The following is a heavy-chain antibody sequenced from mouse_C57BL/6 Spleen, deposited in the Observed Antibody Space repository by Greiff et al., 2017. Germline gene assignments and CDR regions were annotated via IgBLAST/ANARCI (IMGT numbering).Heavy chain of an antibody. V-gene: IGHV1-55*01. Sequence: QVQLKQPGAELVKPGASVKMSCKASGYTFTSYWITWVKQRPGQGLEWIGDIYPGSGSTNYNEKFKSKATLTVDTSSSTAYMQLSSLTSEDSAVYYCARWDGYYGYWYFDVWGTGTTVTVSS. CDR3: ARWDGYYGYWYFDV. D-gene: IGHD2-3*01. J-gene: IGHJ1*03. CDR1: GYTFTSYW. CDR2: IYPGSGST.